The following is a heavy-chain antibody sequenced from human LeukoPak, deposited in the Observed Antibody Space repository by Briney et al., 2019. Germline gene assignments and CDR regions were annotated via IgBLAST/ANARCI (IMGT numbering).Heavy chain of an antibody. CDR1: GGSFSGYY. CDR2: INHSGST. Sequence: PSETLSLTCAVYGGSFSGYYWSWIRQPPGKGLEWIGEINHSGSTNYNPSLKSRVTISVDTSKNQFSLKLSSVTAADTAVYYCARGVTIFGVVTTYYFDYWGQGTLVTVSS. J-gene: IGHJ4*02. CDR3: ARGVTIFGVVTTYYFDY. V-gene: IGHV4-34*01. D-gene: IGHD3-3*01.